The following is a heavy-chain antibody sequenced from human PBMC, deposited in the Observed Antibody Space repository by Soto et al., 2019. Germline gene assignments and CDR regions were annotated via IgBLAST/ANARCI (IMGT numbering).Heavy chain of an antibody. J-gene: IGHJ6*02. Sequence: GESLKISCKGSGYSFASYWIGWVRQMPGKGLEWMGIIYPTNSQTRYSPSFQGQVTISADKSINTAYLQWSSLKASDTAMYYCARLPYNWNNLDYYYYVMDVWGQGTPVTVSS. CDR3: ARLPYNWNNLDYYYYVMDV. D-gene: IGHD1-20*01. CDR2: IYPTNSQT. CDR1: GYSFASYW. V-gene: IGHV5-51*01.